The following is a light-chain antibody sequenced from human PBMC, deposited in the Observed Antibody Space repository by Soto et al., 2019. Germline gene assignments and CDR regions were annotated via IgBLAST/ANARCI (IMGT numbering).Light chain of an antibody. CDR1: QSFSNNY. V-gene: IGKV3-20*01. CDR2: GAS. CDR3: HYYGTSPQK. J-gene: IGKJ1*01. Sequence: EIVFTHSPFTLSLSPVERATLSFMASQSFSNNYLAWYQQKPGQAPRRLIYGASYRATGIPDRFSGSGSGTAFTLTISRLEPEDFAVYYCHYYGTSPQKFGQGTKVDIK.